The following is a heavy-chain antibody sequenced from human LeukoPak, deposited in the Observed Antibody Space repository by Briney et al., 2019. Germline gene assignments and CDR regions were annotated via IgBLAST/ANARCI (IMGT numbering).Heavy chain of an antibody. J-gene: IGHJ5*02. CDR1: GGSISSSSYY. CDR3: ARHVITFGGVIVIGWFDP. Sequence: SEILSLTCTVSGGSISSSSYYWGWIRQPPGKGLEWIGSIYYSGSTYYNPSLKSRVTISVDTSKNQFSLKLSSVTAADTAVYYCARHVITFGGVIVIGWFDPWGQGTLVTVSS. D-gene: IGHD3-16*02. CDR2: IYYSGST. V-gene: IGHV4-39*01.